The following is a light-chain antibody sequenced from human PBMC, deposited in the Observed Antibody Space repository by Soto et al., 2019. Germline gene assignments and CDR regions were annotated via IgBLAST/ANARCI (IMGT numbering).Light chain of an antibody. CDR2: GAS. CDR3: QQYGSSRYT. CDR1: QSVSSSY. J-gene: IGKJ2*01. V-gene: IGKV3-20*01. Sequence: EIVLTQSPGTLSLSPGERATLSCRASQSVSSSYLAWYHQKSGQAPRLLIYGASSRATGIPDRFSGSGSGTDFTLTISRLEPEDFAVYYGQQYGSSRYTFGQGTKLEIK.